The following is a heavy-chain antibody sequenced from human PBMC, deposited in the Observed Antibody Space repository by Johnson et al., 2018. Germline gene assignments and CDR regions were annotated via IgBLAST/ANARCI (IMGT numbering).Heavy chain of an antibody. V-gene: IGHV4-59*03. D-gene: IGHD1-14*01. CDR1: GGSISTYY. J-gene: IGHJ3*02. Sequence: QVQLQESGPGLVKPSETLSLPCTISGGSISTYYWNWIRQPPGKGLEWIGYIHYTGRTNYNPSPQGRVTISVDTSKNQSSLKLSSVTAADTAVYYWARRERQAVAFDIWGQGTMVTVSS. CDR2: IHYTGRT. CDR3: ARRERQAVAFDI.